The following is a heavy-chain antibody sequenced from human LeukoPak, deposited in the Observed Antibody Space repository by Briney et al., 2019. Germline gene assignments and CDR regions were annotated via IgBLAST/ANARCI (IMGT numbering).Heavy chain of an antibody. Sequence: KTGGSLRLSCAASRFSFSTSWMSWVRQAPGKGLEWVGRIKSKQDGETTEYAAPVKCRFTIARYESESMVYLQLMSLKTEATAVYYCCADTVQPLAPIAKWGQGALVTVPS. CDR2: IKSKQDGETT. CDR1: RFSFSTSW. V-gene: IGHV3-15*01. CDR3: CADTVQPLAPIAK. D-gene: IGHD1-1*01. J-gene: IGHJ4*02.